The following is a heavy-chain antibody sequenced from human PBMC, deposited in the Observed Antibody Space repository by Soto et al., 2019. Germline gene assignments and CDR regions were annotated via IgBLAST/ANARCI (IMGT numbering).Heavy chain of an antibody. CDR1: GYTFTNYY. J-gene: IGHJ4*02. D-gene: IGHD3-16*01. CDR3: ARGGPDLGTIGSFDY. V-gene: IGHV1-46*01. Sequence: QVQLVQSGAEVKRPGASVKVSCKASGYTFTNYYMHWVRQAPGQGLEWMGVIHYSGATPTYAQKFEGRVNIARDTSTSTVYVELSSLISEDTAVYYCARGGPDLGTIGSFDYWGQGTLVTVSS. CDR2: IHYSGATP.